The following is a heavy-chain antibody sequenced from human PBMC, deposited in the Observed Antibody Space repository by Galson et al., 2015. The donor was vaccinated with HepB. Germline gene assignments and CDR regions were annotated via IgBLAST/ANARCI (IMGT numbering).Heavy chain of an antibody. CDR1: GFTFSSYG. CDR2: ISYDGSNK. J-gene: IGHJ6*03. D-gene: IGHD6-13*01. Sequence: SLRLSCAASGFTFSSYGMHWVRQAPGKGLEWVAVISYDGSNKYYADSVKGRFTISRDNSKNTLYLQMNSLRAEDTAVYYCAKRSKAAAGPHYYYMDVWGKGTTVTVSS. CDR3: AKRSKAAAGPHYYYMDV. V-gene: IGHV3-30*18.